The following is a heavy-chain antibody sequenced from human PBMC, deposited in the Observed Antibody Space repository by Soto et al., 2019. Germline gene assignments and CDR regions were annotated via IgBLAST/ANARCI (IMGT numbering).Heavy chain of an antibody. CDR3: ARADNGYYYTFDY. Sequence: ASVKVSCKASGYTVSGYYMHWVRQAPGQGLEWMGWINPNSGDTKYAQKFQGRVTMTRDTSVSTAYMELSRLRSDDTAVYYCARADNGYYYTFDYWGQGALVTVSS. CDR2: INPNSGDT. J-gene: IGHJ4*02. D-gene: IGHD3-22*01. V-gene: IGHV1-2*02. CDR1: GYTVSGYY.